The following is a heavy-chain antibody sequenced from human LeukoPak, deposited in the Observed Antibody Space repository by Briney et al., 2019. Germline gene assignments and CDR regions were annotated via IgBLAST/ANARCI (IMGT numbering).Heavy chain of an antibody. V-gene: IGHV6-1*01. CDR1: GDSVSSSSSSAA. CDR2: TYYRSKWYN. Sequence: SQTLSLTCAISGDSVSSSSSSAAWNWIRQSPSGGLEWLGRTYYRSKWYNDYAVSVKSRIKINPDTSKNQFSLHLNSVTPEDTAVYYCAREGYSYGTYYFDYWGQGTLVTVSS. CDR3: AREGYSYGTYYFDY. J-gene: IGHJ4*02. D-gene: IGHD5-18*01.